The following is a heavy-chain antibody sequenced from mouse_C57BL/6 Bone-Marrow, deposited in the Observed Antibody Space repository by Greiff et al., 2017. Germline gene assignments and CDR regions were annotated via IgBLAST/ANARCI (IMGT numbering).Heavy chain of an antibody. Sequence: VQRVESGAELVRPGTSVKVSCKASGYAFTNYLIEWVKQRPGQGLEWIGVINPGSGGTNYNEKFKGKATLTADKSSSTAYMQLSSLTSEDSAVEFCAREDMTTVVGNWYCDVWGTGTTVTVSS. D-gene: IGHD1-1*01. CDR1: GYAFTNYL. CDR3: AREDMTTVVGNWYCDV. CDR2: INPGSGGT. J-gene: IGHJ1*03. V-gene: IGHV1-54*01.